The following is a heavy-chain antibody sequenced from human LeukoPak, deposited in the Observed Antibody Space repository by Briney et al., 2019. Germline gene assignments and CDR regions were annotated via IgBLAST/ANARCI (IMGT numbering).Heavy chain of an antibody. D-gene: IGHD4-17*01. V-gene: IGHV1-18*01. CDR2: ISAYNGNT. J-gene: IGHJ4*02. CDR1: GYTFTSYG. CDR3: ARVRWVDGDYPLDY. Sequence: ASVRVSFKASGYTFTSYGISWVRQAPGQGLEWMGWISAYNGNTNYAQKLQGRVTMTTDTSTSTAYMELRSLRSDDTAVYYCARVRWVDGDYPLDYWGQGTLVTVSS.